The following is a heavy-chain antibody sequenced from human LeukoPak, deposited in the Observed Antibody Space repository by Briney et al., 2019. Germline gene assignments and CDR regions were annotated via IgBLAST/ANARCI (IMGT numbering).Heavy chain of an antibody. D-gene: IGHD3-22*01. CDR1: GYTLTELS. V-gene: IGHV1-24*01. J-gene: IGHJ4*02. Sequence: ASVKVSCKVSGYTLTELSMHWVRQAPGKGLEWMGGFDPEDGETIYAQKFQGRVTMTEDTSTDTAYMELSSLRSEDTAVYYCATVQDSSGYFNYWGQGTLVTVSS. CDR2: FDPEDGET. CDR3: ATVQDSSGYFNY.